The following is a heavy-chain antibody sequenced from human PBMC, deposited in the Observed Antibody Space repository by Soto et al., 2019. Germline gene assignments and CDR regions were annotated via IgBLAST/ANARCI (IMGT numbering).Heavy chain of an antibody. CDR2: VISASSSV. Sequence: QVQVVQSGAEVKKPGSSVKISCKASGRIFSSFPTSWVRQVPGQGLEWMGGVISASSSVTYAPKFQGRVTMTEDNSAGIGYMELTSLTSEDTAIYYCAGVGSRDAYNYVLDQWGPGTMVTVSS. CDR3: AGVGSRDAYNYVLDQ. J-gene: IGHJ1*01. CDR1: GRIFSSFP. D-gene: IGHD5-18*01. V-gene: IGHV1-69*06.